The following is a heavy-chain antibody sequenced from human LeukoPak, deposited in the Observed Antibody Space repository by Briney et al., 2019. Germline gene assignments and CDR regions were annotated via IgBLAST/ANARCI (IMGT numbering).Heavy chain of an antibody. CDR3: AVTYGSGSYYTLVGSPYYFDY. D-gene: IGHD3-10*01. J-gene: IGHJ4*02. CDR2: IYSGGST. CDR1: GFTVSSNY. Sequence: GGSLRLSCAASGFTVSSNYMSWVRQAPGKGLEWVSVIYSGGSTYYADSVKGRFTISRDNSKNTLYLQMNSLRAEDTAVYYCAVTYGSGSYYTLVGSPYYFDYWGQGTLVTVSS. V-gene: IGHV3-66*01.